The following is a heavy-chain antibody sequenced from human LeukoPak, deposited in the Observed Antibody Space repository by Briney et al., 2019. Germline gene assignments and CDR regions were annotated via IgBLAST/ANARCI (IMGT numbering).Heavy chain of an antibody. CDR1: GYTFTGYY. Sequence: ASVKVSCKASGYTFTGYYMHWGRQAPGQGLEWMGWINPNSGGTNYAQKFQGRVTMTRDTSISTAYMELSRLRSDDTAVYYCARTPRSTVTPLFDYWGQGTLVTVSS. CDR2: INPNSGGT. D-gene: IGHD4-17*01. CDR3: ARTPRSTVTPLFDY. J-gene: IGHJ4*02. V-gene: IGHV1-2*02.